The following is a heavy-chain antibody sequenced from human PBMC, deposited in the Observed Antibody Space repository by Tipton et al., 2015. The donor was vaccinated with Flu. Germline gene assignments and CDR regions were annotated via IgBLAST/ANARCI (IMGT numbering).Heavy chain of an antibody. CDR3: VKGGQGSCSSTSCWGYDP. D-gene: IGHD2-2*01. CDR1: GFSFSIYA. Sequence: SLRLSCSASGFSFSIYAMHWVRQAPDKGLEYVSAIDANGGSTCYADSVKGRFTISRDNSKNTLYLQMSSLRAEDTAVYYCVKGGQGSCSSTSCWGYDPWGQGTLVTVSS. CDR2: IDANGGST. J-gene: IGHJ5*02. V-gene: IGHV3-64D*06.